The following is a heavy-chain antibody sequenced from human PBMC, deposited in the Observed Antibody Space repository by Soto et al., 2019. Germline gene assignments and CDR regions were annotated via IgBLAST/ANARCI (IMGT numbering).Heavy chain of an antibody. D-gene: IGHD3-3*01. CDR2: IYYSGST. V-gene: IGHV4-59*01. Sequence: SETLSLTCTVSGGSISSYYWSWIRQPPGKGLEWIGYIYYSGSTNYNPSLKSRVTISVDTSKNQFSLKLSSVTAADTAVYYCARSRFLEWLSGSAYYGMDVWGQGTTVTVSS. J-gene: IGHJ6*02. CDR1: GGSISSYY. CDR3: ARSRFLEWLSGSAYYGMDV.